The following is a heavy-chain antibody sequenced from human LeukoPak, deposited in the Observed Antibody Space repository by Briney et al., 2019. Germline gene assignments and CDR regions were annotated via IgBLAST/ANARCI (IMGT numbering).Heavy chain of an antibody. D-gene: IGHD3-3*01. Sequence: ASVKVSCKASGYTFTNYDINWVRQATGQGLEWMGWMNPNSANTGYAQKFQGRVTMTRDNSISTAYMELSSLRTEDTAVYYCARGIRYFDYWGQGTLVTVSS. V-gene: IGHV1-8*01. CDR3: ARGIRYFDY. CDR2: MNPNSANT. CDR1: GYTFTNYD. J-gene: IGHJ4*02.